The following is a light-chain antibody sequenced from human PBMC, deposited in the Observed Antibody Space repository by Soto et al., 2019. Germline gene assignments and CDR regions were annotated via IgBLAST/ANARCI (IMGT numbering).Light chain of an antibody. CDR1: ESVRSSQ. J-gene: IGKJ2*01. V-gene: IGKV3-20*01. CDR3: KQNKNSPPYT. Sequence: EIVLTQSPGTLSLSPGETASLSCRASESVRSSQFAWYQHKPGQAPRLLIYSASSRATGIPDRFGGSGSGTDFTLTIGKRELEDFAVIYCKQNKNSPPYTFGQGTKLEIK. CDR2: SAS.